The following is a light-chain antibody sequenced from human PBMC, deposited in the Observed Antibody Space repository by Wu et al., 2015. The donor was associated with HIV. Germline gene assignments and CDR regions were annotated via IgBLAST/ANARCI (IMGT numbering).Light chain of an antibody. V-gene: IGKV3-15*01. J-gene: IGKJ1*01. CDR3: QQYDEWPRT. CDR1: QKILTN. CDR2: GAS. Sequence: EIVMTQSPATLSVSPRERATLSCRANQKILTNLAWYQQKPGQAPRLLIFGASTRATGIPATFSGSGSGTEFTLTITSIQSEDFAVYYCQQYDEWPRTFGQGTKVEFK.